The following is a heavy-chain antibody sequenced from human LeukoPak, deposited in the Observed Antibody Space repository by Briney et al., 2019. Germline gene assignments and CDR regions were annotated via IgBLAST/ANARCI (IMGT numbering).Heavy chain of an antibody. CDR2: ISGSGGST. Sequence: GSLRLSCAASGFTFSSYAMSWVRQAPGKGLEWVSAISGSGGSTYYADSVKGRFTISRDNSKNTLYLQMNSLRAEDTAVYYCAKDKGKYSSSSGLDYWGQGTLVTVSS. CDR1: GFTFSSYA. V-gene: IGHV3-23*01. D-gene: IGHD6-6*01. CDR3: AKDKGKYSSSSGLDY. J-gene: IGHJ4*02.